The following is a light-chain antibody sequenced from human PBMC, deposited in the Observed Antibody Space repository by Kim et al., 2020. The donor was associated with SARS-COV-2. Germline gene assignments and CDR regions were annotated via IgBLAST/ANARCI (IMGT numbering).Light chain of an antibody. CDR3: MQALQTPPYT. CDR2: LGS. CDR1: QSLLHINGYNY. V-gene: IGKV2-28*01. J-gene: IGKJ2*01. Sequence: DIVMTQSPLSLPVTPGEPASISCRSSQSLLHINGYNYLDWYLQKPGQSPQLLIYLGSNRASWVPDRFTGSGSGTDFTLKISRVEAEDVGVYYCMQALQTPPYTFGLGTKLEI.